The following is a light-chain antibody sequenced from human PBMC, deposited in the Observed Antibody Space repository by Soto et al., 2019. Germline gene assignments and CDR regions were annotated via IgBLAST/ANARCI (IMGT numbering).Light chain of an antibody. V-gene: IGKV3-20*01. CDR1: QTVRNNY. J-gene: IGKJ4*01. CDR2: DAS. CDR3: QQFSSYPLT. Sequence: EIVLTQSPGTLSLSPGERATLSCRASQTVRNNYVAWYQQKPGQAPRLLIYDASSRATGIPDRFSGGESGTDFTLTISRLEPEDFAVYYCQQFSSYPLTFGGGTKVDIK.